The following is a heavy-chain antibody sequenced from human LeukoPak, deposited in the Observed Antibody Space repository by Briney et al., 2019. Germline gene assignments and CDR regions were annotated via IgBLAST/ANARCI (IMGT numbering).Heavy chain of an antibody. CDR3: ARVGGYSSSWFHWYFDL. CDR2: FDPEDGET. CDR1: GYTLTELS. J-gene: IGHJ2*01. V-gene: IGHV1-24*01. Sequence: ASVKVSCKVSGYTLTELSMHWVRQAPGKGLEWMGGFDPEDGETIYAQKFQGRVTMTEDTSTDTAYMELSSLRSEDTAVYYCARVGGYSSSWFHWYFDLWGRGTLVTVSS. D-gene: IGHD6-13*01.